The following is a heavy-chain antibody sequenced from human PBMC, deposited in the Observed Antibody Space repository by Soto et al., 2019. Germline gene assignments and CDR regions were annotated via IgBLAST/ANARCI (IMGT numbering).Heavy chain of an antibody. J-gene: IGHJ3*02. Sequence: QVQLVQSGAEVKKPGSSVKVSCKASGGTFSSYAISWVRQAPGQGLEWMGGIIPIFGTANYAQKFQGRVAFTPGKSMTTASMELSRPRSDGKAVYFCASIGGVIPTATVDAFVNRGRGTMVSVSS. CDR2: IIPIFGTA. V-gene: IGHV1-69*06. CDR3: ASIGGVIPTATVDAFVN. D-gene: IGHD2-2*01. CDR1: GGTFSSYA.